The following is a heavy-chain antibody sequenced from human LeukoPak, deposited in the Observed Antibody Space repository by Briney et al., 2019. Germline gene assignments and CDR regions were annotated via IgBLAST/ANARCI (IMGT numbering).Heavy chain of an antibody. CDR3: ARDPITIFGLAPGAFDI. V-gene: IGHV4-59*01. J-gene: IGHJ3*02. CDR2: IYYSGSI. Sequence: SDPLTLTCSLWGRLKSIYHWIWLPHPPGKAREWIGYIYYSGSINYNPSLKSRVSISVDTSKKQFSLKLSSVTGADTAVYYCARDPITIFGLAPGAFDIWGQGTMVTVSS. CDR1: GRLKSIYH. D-gene: IGHD3-3*01.